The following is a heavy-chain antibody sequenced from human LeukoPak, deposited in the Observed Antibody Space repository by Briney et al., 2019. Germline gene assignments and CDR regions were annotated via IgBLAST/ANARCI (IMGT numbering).Heavy chain of an antibody. CDR2: ISAYNGNT. V-gene: IGHV1-18*01. J-gene: IGHJ4*02. CDR3: ARDSYYGSGSSTDFDY. Sequence: ASVKVSCKASGYTFTSYGISWVRQAPGQGLEWMGCISAYNGNTNYAQKLQGRVTMTTDTSTSTAYMELRSLRSDDTAVYYCARDSYYGSGSSTDFDYWGQGTLVTVSS. D-gene: IGHD3-10*01. CDR1: GYTFTSYG.